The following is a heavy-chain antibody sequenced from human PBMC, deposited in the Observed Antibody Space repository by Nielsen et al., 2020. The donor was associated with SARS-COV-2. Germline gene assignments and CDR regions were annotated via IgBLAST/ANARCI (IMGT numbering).Heavy chain of an antibody. Sequence: SETLSLTCTVSGGSISSGGYYWSWIRQHPGKGLEWIGYIYYSGSTYYNPSLKSRVTISVDTSKNQFSLKLSSVTAADTAVYYCARGIVLMVYAIPSYMDVWGKGTTVTVSS. CDR2: IYYSGST. CDR1: GGSISSGGYY. CDR3: ARGIVLMVYAIPSYMDV. J-gene: IGHJ6*03. V-gene: IGHV4-31*03. D-gene: IGHD2-8*01.